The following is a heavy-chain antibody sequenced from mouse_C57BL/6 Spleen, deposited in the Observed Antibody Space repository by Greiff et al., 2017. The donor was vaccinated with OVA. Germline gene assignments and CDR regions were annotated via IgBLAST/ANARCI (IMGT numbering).Heavy chain of an antibody. V-gene: IGHV5-4*01. Sequence: EVMLVESGGGLVKPGGSLKLSCAASGFTFSSYAMSWVRQTPEKRLEWVATISDGGSYTYYPDNVKGRFTISRDNAKNNLYLQMSHLKSEDTAMYCCARDRGSPWYFDVWGTGTTVTVSS. J-gene: IGHJ1*03. D-gene: IGHD1-1*02. CDR2: ISDGGSYT. CDR3: ARDRGSPWYFDV. CDR1: GFTFSSYA.